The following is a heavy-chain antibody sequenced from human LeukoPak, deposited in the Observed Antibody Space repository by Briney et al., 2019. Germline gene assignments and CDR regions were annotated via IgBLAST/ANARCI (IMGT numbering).Heavy chain of an antibody. D-gene: IGHD6-13*01. CDR1: GFTLSSYA. J-gene: IGHJ6*03. V-gene: IGHV3-23*01. CDR3: AKVASSWYYYYYYMDV. Sequence: GGSLRLSCAASGFTLSSYAMSWVRQAPGKGLEWVSAISGSGGSTYYADSVKGRFTISRDNSKNTLYLQMNSLRAEDTAVYYCAKVASSWYYYYYYMDVWGKGTTVTVSS. CDR2: ISGSGGST.